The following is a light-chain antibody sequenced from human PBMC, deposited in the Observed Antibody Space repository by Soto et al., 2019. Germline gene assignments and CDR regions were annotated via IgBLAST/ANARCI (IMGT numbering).Light chain of an antibody. Sequence: DIQMTQSPSSLSASVGDTVTIDCRTSQSINIYLNWYRQKPGRAPELLIYAASNLHTGVPSRFSGVGSGTEFTLTIDNVQPEDFATYYCQQTYTNFFAFGPGTKVDIQ. J-gene: IGKJ3*01. CDR1: QSINIY. CDR2: AAS. CDR3: QQTYTNFFA. V-gene: IGKV1-39*01.